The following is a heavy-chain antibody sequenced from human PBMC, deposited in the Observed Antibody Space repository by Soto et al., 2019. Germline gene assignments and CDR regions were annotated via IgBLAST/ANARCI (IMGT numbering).Heavy chain of an antibody. D-gene: IGHD3-22*01. V-gene: IGHV1-69*12. J-gene: IGHJ6*02. CDR2: IIPIFGTA. CDR1: GGTFSSYA. Sequence: QVQLVQSGAEVKKPGSSVKVSCKASGGTFSSYAISWVRQAPGQGLEWMGGIIPIFGTANYAQKFQGRGTITADESTSTAYMELSSLRSEDTAVYYCARGSYYDRSGYYWAGNYYYYGMDVWGQGTTVTVSS. CDR3: ARGSYYDRSGYYWAGNYYYYGMDV.